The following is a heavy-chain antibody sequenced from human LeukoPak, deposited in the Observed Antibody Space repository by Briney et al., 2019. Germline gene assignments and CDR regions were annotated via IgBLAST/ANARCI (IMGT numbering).Heavy chain of an antibody. V-gene: IGHV1-69*04. D-gene: IGHD6-13*01. J-gene: IGHJ5*02. CDR3: ARDPWYSSSWYREYNWFDP. CDR1: GGTFSSYA. CDR2: IIPILGIA. Sequence: ASVKVSCKASGGTFSSYAISWVRQAPGQGLEWMGRIIPILGIANYAQKFQGRVTITADKSTSTAYMELSSLRSEDTAVYYCARDPWYSSSWYREYNWFDPWGQGTLVTVSS.